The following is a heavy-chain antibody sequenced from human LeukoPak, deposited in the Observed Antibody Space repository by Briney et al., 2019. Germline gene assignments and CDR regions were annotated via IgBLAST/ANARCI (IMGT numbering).Heavy chain of an antibody. J-gene: IGHJ4*02. CDR2: ISSSSTYI. Sequence: GGSLRLSCAASGFTFSSSSMNWVRQAPGNGLEWVSSISSSSTYIYYADLVKGRFTISRDNAKNSLYLQMSSLRAEDTAVYYCASDKGGSGWSYYFDFWGQGTLVTVSS. CDR1: GFTFSSSS. V-gene: IGHV3-21*01. CDR3: ASDKGGSGWSYYFDF. D-gene: IGHD6-19*01.